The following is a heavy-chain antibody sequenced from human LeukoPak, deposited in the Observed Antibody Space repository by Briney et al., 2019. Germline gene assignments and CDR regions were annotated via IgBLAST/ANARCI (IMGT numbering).Heavy chain of an antibody. CDR2: ISGNSGSA. V-gene: IGHV3-48*04. D-gene: IGHD2-15*01. CDR3: ACRAGGRFFDY. CDR1: GFSFSSHS. J-gene: IGHJ4*02. Sequence: GGSLRLSCAASGFSFSSHSMNWVRQAPGKGLEWISYISGNSGSAYYVDSVKGRFSISRDNAKNSVYLQMNSLRAEDTAVYYCACRAGGRFFDYWGQGTLVTVSS.